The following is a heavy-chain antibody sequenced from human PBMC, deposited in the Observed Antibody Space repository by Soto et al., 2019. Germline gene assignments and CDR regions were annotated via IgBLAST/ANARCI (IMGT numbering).Heavy chain of an antibody. CDR1: GGSISSYY. Sequence: QVQLQESGPGLVKPSETLSLTCTVSGGSISSYYWSWIRQPPGKGLEWIGYIYYSGSTNYNPSLKSRVTISVDTSKNQFSLKLSSVTAADTAVYYCASLGVARGDYWGQGTLVTVSS. CDR3: ASLGVARGDY. V-gene: IGHV4-59*08. D-gene: IGHD3-10*01. CDR2: IYYSGST. J-gene: IGHJ4*02.